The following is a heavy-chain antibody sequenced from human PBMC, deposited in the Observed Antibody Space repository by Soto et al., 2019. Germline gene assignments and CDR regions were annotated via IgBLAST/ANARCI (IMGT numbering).Heavy chain of an antibody. V-gene: IGHV3-23*01. CDR1: GFSFRKYA. Sequence: EVQLLESGGGLVQPGGSLRLSCVGSGFSFRKYAMNWVRQAPGKGLEWVSGISGSGGSGRGFYADPVKGRFTISRDNSKNTLFLQMNSLRAEDTAVYYCARDRYSYDSRAYQGVDWYFDLWGRGTLVTVSS. CDR2: ISGSGGSGRG. D-gene: IGHD3-22*01. J-gene: IGHJ2*01. CDR3: ARDRYSYDSRAYQGVDWYFDL.